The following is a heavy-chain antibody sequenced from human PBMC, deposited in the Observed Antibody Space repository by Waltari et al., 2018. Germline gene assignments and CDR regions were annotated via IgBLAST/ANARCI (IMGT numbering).Heavy chain of an antibody. D-gene: IGHD5-18*01. Sequence: QVQLQESGPGLVKPSETLSLTCTVSGGSISSHNWSWIRKPPGKGLEWIGYIYYSGSTNYNPSLKSRVTISVDTSKNQFSLKLSSVTAADTAVYYCAREIGYSYSGWYNWFDPWGQGTLVTVSS. CDR3: AREIGYSYSGWYNWFDP. CDR1: GGSISSHN. CDR2: IYYSGST. J-gene: IGHJ5*02. V-gene: IGHV4-59*11.